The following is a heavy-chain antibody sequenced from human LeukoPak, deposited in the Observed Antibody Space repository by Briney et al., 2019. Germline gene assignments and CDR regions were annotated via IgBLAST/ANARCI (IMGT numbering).Heavy chain of an antibody. CDR3: ARATPPSKYYDIYDAFDI. CDR1: GGSISSYY. J-gene: IGHJ3*02. V-gene: IGHV4-59*12. CDR2: IYYSGST. D-gene: IGHD3-9*01. Sequence: PSETLSLTCTVSGGSISSYYWSWIRQPPGKGLEWIGYIYYSGSTYYNPSLKSRVTISVDTSKNQFSLKLSSVTAADTAVYYCARATPPSKYYDIYDAFDIWGQGTMVTVSS.